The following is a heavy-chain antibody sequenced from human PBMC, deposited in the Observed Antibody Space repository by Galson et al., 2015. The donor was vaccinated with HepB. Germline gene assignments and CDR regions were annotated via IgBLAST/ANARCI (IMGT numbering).Heavy chain of an antibody. D-gene: IGHD2-15*01. J-gene: IGHJ5*02. Sequence: SVKVSCKASGGTFSSYTISWVRQAPGQGLEWMGRIIPILGIANYAQKFQGRVTITADKSTSTAYMELSSLRSEDTAVYYCARGAFLVVVGGTQNNWFDPWGRGTRVTVSS. CDR2: IIPILGIA. CDR1: GGTFSSYT. V-gene: IGHV1-69*02. CDR3: ARGAFLVVVGGTQNNWFDP.